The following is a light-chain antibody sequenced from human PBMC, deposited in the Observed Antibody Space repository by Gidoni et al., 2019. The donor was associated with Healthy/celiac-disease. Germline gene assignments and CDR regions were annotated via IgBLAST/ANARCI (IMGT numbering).Light chain of an antibody. J-gene: IGKJ4*01. Sequence: IQMTQSPSSLSASVGDRVTITCRASQSISSYLNWYQQKPGKAPKLLIYAASSLQSGVPSRFSGSGSGTDFTLTISSLQPEDFATYYCQQSYRFGGGTKVEIK. CDR2: AAS. V-gene: IGKV1-39*01. CDR1: QSISSY. CDR3: QQSYR.